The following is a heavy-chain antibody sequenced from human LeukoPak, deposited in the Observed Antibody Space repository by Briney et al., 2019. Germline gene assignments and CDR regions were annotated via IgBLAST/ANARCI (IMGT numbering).Heavy chain of an antibody. J-gene: IGHJ4*02. CDR1: GFTFSSYA. CDR3: AKDPTMIVVVIPNY. D-gene: IGHD3-22*01. CDR2: ISGSGGST. Sequence: PGGSLGLSCAASGFTFSSYAMSWVRQAPGKGLEWVSAISGSGGSTYYADSVKGRFTISRDNSKNTLYLQMNSLRAEDTAVYYCAKDPTMIVVVIPNYWGQGTLVTVSS. V-gene: IGHV3-23*01.